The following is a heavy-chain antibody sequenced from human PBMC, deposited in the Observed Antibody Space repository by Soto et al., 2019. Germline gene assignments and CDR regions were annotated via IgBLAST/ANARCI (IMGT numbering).Heavy chain of an antibody. CDR2: ISSNGGST. CDR1: GFTFSRYA. J-gene: IGHJ4*02. V-gene: IGHV3-64*01. CDR3: ARGPGYYFDY. Sequence: PGGSLRLSCAAAGFTFSRYARHSLRQAPGKGVEYVSGISSNGGSTYYANSVKGRFTISRDNSKNTLYLQMGSLRAEDMAVYYCARGPGYYFDYWGQGTLVTVSS.